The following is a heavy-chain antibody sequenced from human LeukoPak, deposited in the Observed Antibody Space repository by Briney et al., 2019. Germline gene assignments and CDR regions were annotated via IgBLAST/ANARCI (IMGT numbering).Heavy chain of an antibody. D-gene: IGHD1-1*01. CDR3: ATWRTAKTGFDY. J-gene: IGHJ4*02. CDR2: IYYSGSP. V-gene: IGHV4-39*01. Sequence: TSETLSLTCTVSGGSISNNNYYWGWIRQPPGKGLECIGSIYYSGSPYYNPSLKSRVTISVDTSKNQFSLRLSSATAADTAVYYCATWRTAKTGFDYWGQGTLVTVSS. CDR1: GGSISNNNYY.